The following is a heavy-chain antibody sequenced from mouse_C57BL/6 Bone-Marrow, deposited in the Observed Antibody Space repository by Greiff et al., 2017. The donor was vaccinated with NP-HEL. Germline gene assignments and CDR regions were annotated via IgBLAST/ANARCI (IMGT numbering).Heavy chain of an antibody. Sequence: VKLVESGPGLVQPSQSLSITCTVSGFSLTSYGVHWVRQSPGKGLEWLGVIWSGGSTDYNAAFMSRLSITKDNSKSQVFFKMNSLQADDTAIYYCAKNCGYYAMDYWGQGTSVTVSS. J-gene: IGHJ4*01. V-gene: IGHV2-5*01. CDR2: IWSGGST. CDR1: GFSLTSYG. CDR3: AKNCGYYAMDY.